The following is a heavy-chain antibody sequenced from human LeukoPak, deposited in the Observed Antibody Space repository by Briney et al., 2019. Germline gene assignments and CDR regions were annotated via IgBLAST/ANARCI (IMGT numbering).Heavy chain of an antibody. J-gene: IGHJ4*02. CDR2: INPNSGGT. D-gene: IGHD3-10*01. Sequence: ASVKVSCKASGGTFSSYAISWVRQAPGQGLEWMGWINPNSGGTNYAQKFQGRVTMTRDTSISTAYMELSRLRSDDTAVYYCARVGYYSGSGSQRCLDYWGQGTLVTVSS. V-gene: IGHV1-2*02. CDR3: ARVGYYSGSGSQRCLDY. CDR1: GGTFSSYA.